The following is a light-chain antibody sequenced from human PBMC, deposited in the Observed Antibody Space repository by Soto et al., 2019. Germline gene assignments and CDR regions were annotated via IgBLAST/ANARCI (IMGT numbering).Light chain of an antibody. CDR1: QSISGW. V-gene: IGKV1-5*03. Sequence: IQISQSPSTLSASVGDTVTITCRASQSISGWLAWYQQKPGVAPKLLIYEASTLQSGVPSRFSGSGYGTVFTLTISRLQPDDPASYYRQQYDVLSRFGQGTKVDIK. CDR2: EAS. CDR3: QQYDVLSR. J-gene: IGKJ1*01.